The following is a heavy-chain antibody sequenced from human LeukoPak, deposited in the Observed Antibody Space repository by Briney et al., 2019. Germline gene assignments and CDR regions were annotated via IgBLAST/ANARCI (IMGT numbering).Heavy chain of an antibody. Sequence: KASETLSLTCTVSGGSISSSYWSWIRQPPGEGLEWIGHIYYSGTTNNNPSLESRVTISVDTSKNQFSLKLSSVTAADTAVYYCARVPNYYDSSGYPDVWGQGTTVTVSS. J-gene: IGHJ6*02. D-gene: IGHD3-22*01. CDR2: IYYSGTT. V-gene: IGHV4-59*01. CDR3: ARVPNYYDSSGYPDV. CDR1: GGSISSSY.